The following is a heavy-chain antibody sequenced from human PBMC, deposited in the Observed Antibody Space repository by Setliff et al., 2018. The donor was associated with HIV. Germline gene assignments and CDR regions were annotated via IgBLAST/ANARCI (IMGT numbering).Heavy chain of an antibody. D-gene: IGHD3-3*01. CDR3: ASARIPTGGVSTSLDY. CDR2: ISSSSSYI. Sequence: GGSLRLSCAASGFTFSSYTMNWVRQAPGKGLEWVSYISSSSSYIYYGDSVKGRFTISRDNAKKSLYLQMNSLRAEDTAVYYCASARIPTGGVSTSLDYWGQGALVTVSS. J-gene: IGHJ4*02. V-gene: IGHV3-21*01. CDR1: GFTFSSYT.